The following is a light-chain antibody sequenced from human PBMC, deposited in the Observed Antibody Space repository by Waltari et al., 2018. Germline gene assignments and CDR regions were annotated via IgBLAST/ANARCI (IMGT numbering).Light chain of an antibody. CDR2: YGS. CDR3: MQALQTPRT. J-gene: IGKJ1*01. V-gene: IGKV2-28*01. Sequence: DIVMTQTPLSLPVTLGEPASISCRSSQSLLSSNGYNYLNWYLQKPGQSPQLLIYYGSNRASGVPDMFSGSGSGTDFTLKISRVESEDVGVYYCMQALQTPRTFGQGTKVEIK. CDR1: QSLLSSNGYNY.